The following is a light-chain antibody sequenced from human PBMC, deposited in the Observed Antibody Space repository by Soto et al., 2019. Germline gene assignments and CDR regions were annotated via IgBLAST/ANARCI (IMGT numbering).Light chain of an antibody. J-gene: IGKJ5*01. V-gene: IGKV1-39*01. Sequence: IQMTQSPSSLLEYVGDRVTITCRASQSISSYLNWYQQKPGKAPKLLIYAASSLQSGVPSRFSGSGSGTDFTLTISSLQPEDFATYYCQQSYSTPSITFGQGTRLEIK. CDR1: QSISSY. CDR2: AAS. CDR3: QQSYSTPSIT.